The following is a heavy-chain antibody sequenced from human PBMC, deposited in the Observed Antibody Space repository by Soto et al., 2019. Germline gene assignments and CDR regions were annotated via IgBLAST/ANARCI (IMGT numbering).Heavy chain of an antibody. J-gene: IGHJ5*02. CDR2: ISGGGTGT. Sequence: PGGSLRLSCAASGFTFTNYALHWVRQAPGKGLEWVSSISGGGTGTYSADAVKGRFTISSDNSKNTLYLQMNSLRAEDTAVYYCAREVITIFGVVKPYNWFDPWGQGTLVTVSS. V-gene: IGHV3-23*01. D-gene: IGHD3-3*01. CDR3: AREVITIFGVVKPYNWFDP. CDR1: GFTFTNYA.